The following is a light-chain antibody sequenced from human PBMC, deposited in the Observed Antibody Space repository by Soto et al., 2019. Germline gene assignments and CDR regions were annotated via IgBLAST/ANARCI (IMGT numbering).Light chain of an antibody. J-gene: IGKJ1*01. CDR3: HQYDNSPLT. CDR1: QSVSSSY. Sequence: EIVLTQSPGTLSLSPGERATLSCRASQSVSSSYLAWYQQKPGQAPRLLIYGASSRATGIPDRFSGSGSGTDFTLTLSRLEPEHFAVSYCHQYDNSPLTFGQGTKVEIK. CDR2: GAS. V-gene: IGKV3-20*01.